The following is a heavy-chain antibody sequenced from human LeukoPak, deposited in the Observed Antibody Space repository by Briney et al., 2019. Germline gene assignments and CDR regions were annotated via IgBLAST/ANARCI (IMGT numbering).Heavy chain of an antibody. CDR1: GFTFSSFN. Sequence: PGGSLRLSCAASGFTFSSFNMNWVRQAPGKGLEWVSSISSTSSLIWYADSLKGRFTISRDNAKNSLYLQMDSLRAEDTAVYYCARYNSGWNDYWGQGTPVTVSS. CDR2: ISSTSSLI. J-gene: IGHJ4*02. CDR3: ARYNSGWNDY. V-gene: IGHV3-21*01. D-gene: IGHD6-19*01.